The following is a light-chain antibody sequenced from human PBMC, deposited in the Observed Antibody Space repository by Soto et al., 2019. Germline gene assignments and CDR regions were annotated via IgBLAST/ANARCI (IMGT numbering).Light chain of an antibody. CDR1: ESISSW. CDR2: KAS. V-gene: IGKV1-5*03. J-gene: IGKJ2*01. Sequence: DIQMTQSPSTLSVSIGDRVTITCRASESISSWLAWYQQKPGKAPNLLIYKASSLESGVPSRFSGNGSGTEFTLTISSLQPDDFAPYYCQQFHSYSPYTFGQGTKPQIK. CDR3: QQFHSYSPYT.